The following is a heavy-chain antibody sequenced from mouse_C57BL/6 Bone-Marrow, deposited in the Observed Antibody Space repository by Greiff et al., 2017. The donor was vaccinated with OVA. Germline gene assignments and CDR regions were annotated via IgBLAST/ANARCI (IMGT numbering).Heavy chain of an antibody. Sequence: DVKVEESGEGLVKPGGSLKLSCAASGFTFSSYAMSWVRQTPEKRLEWVAYISSGGDYIYYADTVKGRFTISRDNARNTLYLQMSSLKSEDTAMYYCARGYYGSRYPFWDFDVWGTGTTVTVSS. CDR1: GFTFSSYA. CDR2: ISSGGDYI. D-gene: IGHD1-1*01. V-gene: IGHV5-9-1*02. CDR3: ARGYYGSRYPFWDFDV. J-gene: IGHJ1*03.